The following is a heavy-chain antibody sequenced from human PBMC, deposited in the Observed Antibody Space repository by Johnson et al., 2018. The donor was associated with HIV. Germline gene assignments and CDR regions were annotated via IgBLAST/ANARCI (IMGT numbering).Heavy chain of an antibody. CDR3: AKDIASGYTSDVDAFDL. D-gene: IGHD6-13*01. V-gene: IGHV3-43D*03. Sequence: VQLVESGGVVVQPGGSLRLSCETSRFTFDDYAMHWVRQAPGKGLEWVSLINWDGDSPYYADSVKGRFTISRDNSKNSLYLQMTSLRPEDTGLYYCAKDIASGYTSDVDAFDLWGQGTMVTVSS. J-gene: IGHJ3*01. CDR1: RFTFDDYA. CDR2: INWDGDSP.